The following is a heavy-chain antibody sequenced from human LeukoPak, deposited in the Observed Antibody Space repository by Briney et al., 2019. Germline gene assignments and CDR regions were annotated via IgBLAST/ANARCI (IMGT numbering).Heavy chain of an antibody. V-gene: IGHV4-31*03. D-gene: IGHD1-26*01. Sequence: SETLSLTCTVSGGSISSGGYYWSWIRQHPGKGLEWIGYIYYSGSTYYNPSLKSRVTISVDTSKNQFSLKLSSVTAADTAVYYCARGLGGTPPFYNWFDPWGQGTLVAVSS. CDR1: GGSISSGGYY. CDR2: IYYSGST. CDR3: ARGLGGTPPFYNWFDP. J-gene: IGHJ5*02.